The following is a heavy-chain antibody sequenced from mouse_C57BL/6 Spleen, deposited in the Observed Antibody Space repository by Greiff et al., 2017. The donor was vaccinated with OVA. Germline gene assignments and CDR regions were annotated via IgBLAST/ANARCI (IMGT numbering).Heavy chain of an antibody. CDR2: ISSGGSYT. D-gene: IGHD1-1*01. J-gene: IGHJ3*01. CDR3: ASRDYGSSYEAY. Sequence: EVQLVESGGDLVKPGGSLKLSCAASGFTFSSYGMSWVRQTPDKRLEWVATISSGGSYTYYPDSVKGRFTISRDNAKNTLYLQMSSLKSEDTTMYYCASRDYGSSYEAYWGQGTLVTVSA. CDR1: GFTFSSYG. V-gene: IGHV5-6*01.